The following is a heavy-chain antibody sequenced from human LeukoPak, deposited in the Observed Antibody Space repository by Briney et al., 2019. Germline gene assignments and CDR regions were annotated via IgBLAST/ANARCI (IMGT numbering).Heavy chain of an antibody. D-gene: IGHD6-19*01. CDR2: IYHTGST. Sequence: SETLSLTCTVSGGSISSYYWSWIRQPPGKGLEWIGYIYHTGSTSYNPSLKGRVTISVDTSKNQFSLKLSSVTAADTAVYYCARVGYSSGWYRGENWFGPWGQGTLVTVSS. CDR3: ARVGYSSGWYRGENWFGP. J-gene: IGHJ5*02. CDR1: GGSISSYY. V-gene: IGHV4-59*01.